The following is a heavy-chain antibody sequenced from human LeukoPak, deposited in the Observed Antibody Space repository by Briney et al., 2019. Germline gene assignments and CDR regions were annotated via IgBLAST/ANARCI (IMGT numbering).Heavy chain of an antibody. D-gene: IGHD6-19*01. Sequence: GGSLRLSCAASGFTFSSYGMHWVRQAPGKGLEWVAVISYDGSNKYYADSVKGRFTISRDNSKNTLYLQMNSLRAEDTAVYYCAKIRIAVAGTGYYYGMDVWGQGTTVTVSS. CDR1: GFTFSSYG. J-gene: IGHJ6*02. CDR2: ISYDGSNK. CDR3: AKIRIAVAGTGYYYGMDV. V-gene: IGHV3-30*18.